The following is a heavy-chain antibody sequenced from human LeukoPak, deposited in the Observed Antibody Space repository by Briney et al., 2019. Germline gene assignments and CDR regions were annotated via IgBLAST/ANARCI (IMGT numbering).Heavy chain of an antibody. D-gene: IGHD2-15*01. CDR1: GFTFDDYG. Sequence: GGSLRLSCVASGFTFDDYGMGWVRQVPGKGLEWVSGTNWNGGSTGYADSVKGRFTISRDNAKNSLYLQMNSLRAEDTAVYYCAKDQYCSGESCPHQRGFHYWGQGTLVTVSS. CDR3: AKDQYCSGESCPHQRGFHY. CDR2: TNWNGGST. J-gene: IGHJ4*02. V-gene: IGHV3-20*04.